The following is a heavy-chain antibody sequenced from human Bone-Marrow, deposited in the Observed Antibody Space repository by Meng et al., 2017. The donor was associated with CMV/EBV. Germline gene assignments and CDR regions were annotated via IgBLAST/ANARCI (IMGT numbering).Heavy chain of an antibody. CDR3: AKFFSGSYYREYFDH. CDR1: GFTFSAYA. J-gene: IGHJ1*01. V-gene: IGHV3-33*06. Sequence: GESLKISCAASGFTFSAYAMHWVRQAPGKGLEWVAVIWYDGSNTYYGDSVKGRFTISRDNPKNMLYLHMNSLRAEDAAMFYCAKFFSGSYYREYFDHWGQGTLVTVSS. CDR2: IWYDGSNT. D-gene: IGHD1-26*01.